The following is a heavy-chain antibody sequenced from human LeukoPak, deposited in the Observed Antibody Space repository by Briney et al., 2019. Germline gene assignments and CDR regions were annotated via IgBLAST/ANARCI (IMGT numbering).Heavy chain of an antibody. D-gene: IGHD6-25*01. J-gene: IGHJ4*02. Sequence: GGSLRLSCAASGFTFSMYWMSWVRQAPGKGLEWVANIKHDGSEKFYVDSVKGRFIISRDNAKNSLFLQLNSLRDEDTAVYYCARITGIEAAGDYWGQGTLATVSS. V-gene: IGHV3-7*04. CDR3: ARITGIEAAGDY. CDR2: IKHDGSEK. CDR1: GFTFSMYW.